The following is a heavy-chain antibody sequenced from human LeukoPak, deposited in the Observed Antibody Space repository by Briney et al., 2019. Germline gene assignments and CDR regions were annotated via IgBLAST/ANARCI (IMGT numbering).Heavy chain of an antibody. V-gene: IGHV1-46*01. CDR3: ARGPTNNVLRYFDWFPRKSSYYFDY. Sequence: ASVRVSCKASGYTFTSYAMNWVRQAPGQGLEWMGIINPSGGSTSYAQKFQGRVTMTRDTSTSTVYMELSSLRSEDTAVYYCARGPTNNVLRYFDWFPRKSSYYFDYWGQGTLVTVSS. D-gene: IGHD3-9*01. J-gene: IGHJ4*02. CDR1: GYTFTSYA. CDR2: INPSGGST.